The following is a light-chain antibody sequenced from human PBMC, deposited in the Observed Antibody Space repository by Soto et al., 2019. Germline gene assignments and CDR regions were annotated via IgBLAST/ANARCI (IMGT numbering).Light chain of an antibody. CDR1: QSVLYSSSNRNY. Sequence: DIVMTQSPDSLGVSLGERATIHCKSSQSVLYSSSNRNYLAWYQQKPGQAPKLLIYWASTRESGVPDRFSGSGSGTDFTLTISSLQAEDVAVYYCQQYYSTPLITFGPGTKVDIK. CDR3: QQYYSTPLIT. CDR2: WAS. V-gene: IGKV4-1*01. J-gene: IGKJ3*01.